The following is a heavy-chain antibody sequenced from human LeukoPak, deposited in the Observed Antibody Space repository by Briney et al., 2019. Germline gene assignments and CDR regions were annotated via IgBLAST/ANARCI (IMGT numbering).Heavy chain of an antibody. J-gene: IGHJ5*02. CDR3: AREVLRFLEWSEYNWFDP. Sequence: ASVKVSCKASGYTFTGYYMHWVRQAPGQGLVWMGWINPNSGGTNYAQKFQGRVTMTRDTSISTAYMELSRLRSEDTAVYYCAREVLRFLEWSEYNWFDPWGQGTLVTVSS. CDR2: INPNSGGT. D-gene: IGHD3-3*01. CDR1: GYTFTGYY. V-gene: IGHV1-2*02.